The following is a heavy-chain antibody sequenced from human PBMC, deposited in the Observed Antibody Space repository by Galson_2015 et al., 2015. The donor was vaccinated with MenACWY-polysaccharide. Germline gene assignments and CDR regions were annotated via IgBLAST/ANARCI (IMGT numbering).Heavy chain of an antibody. CDR2: MWNDGSSG. V-gene: IGHV3-33*01. D-gene: IGHD4-17*01. J-gene: IGHJ6*02. CDR1: GFTFSSYG. CDR3: ARRQDYEHLHLYYGMDV. Sequence: SLRLSCAASGFTFSSYGIHWVRQAPGKGLEWVALMWNDGSSGYYADSVKGRFTISRDNSKNTVFLEMNSLRAEDTAVYYCARRQDYEHLHLYYGMDVWGQGTTVTVSS.